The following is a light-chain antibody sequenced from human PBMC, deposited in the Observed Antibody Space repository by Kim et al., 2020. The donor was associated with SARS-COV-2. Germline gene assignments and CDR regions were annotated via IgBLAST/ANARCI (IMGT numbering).Light chain of an antibody. CDR2: LNSDGSH. CDR1: SGHSSYA. V-gene: IGLV4-69*01. CDR3: QTWGTGIWV. Sequence: ASVKLTCTLSSGHSSYAIAGHQQQPEKGTRYLMKLNSDGSHSKGDGIPVRVSGSSSGAERYLTLSSLQSEDEADYYCQTWGTGIWVFGGGTQLTVL. J-gene: IGLJ3*02.